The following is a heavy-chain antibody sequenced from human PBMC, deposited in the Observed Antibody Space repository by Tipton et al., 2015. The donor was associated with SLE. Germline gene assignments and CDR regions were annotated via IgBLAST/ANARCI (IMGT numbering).Heavy chain of an antibody. D-gene: IGHD1-26*01. CDR2: IHYSGVT. CDR1: GGSLSGSSYY. J-gene: IGHJ4*02. CDR3: TRHYSGTYN. Sequence: TLSLTCSVSGGSLSGSSYYWGWIRQPPGKGLEWIGSIHYSGVTYYNSSLKSRVTVSLDTSKNQFSLQLTSVTAADTAVYFCTRHYSGTYNWGQGTLVTVSS. V-gene: IGHV4-39*01.